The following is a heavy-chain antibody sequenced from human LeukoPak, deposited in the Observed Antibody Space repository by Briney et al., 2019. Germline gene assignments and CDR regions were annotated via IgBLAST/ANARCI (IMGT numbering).Heavy chain of an antibody. CDR2: VKKDGST. Sequence: GGSLRLSCVVSGFTSGFTFSSRWMHWVRQAPGKGLVWVALVKKDGSTNYADSVKGRFTVSRDNAENTLYLQMNNLRVEDTALYFCHPLGYTSNWGQGTLVTVSS. CDR1: GFTFSSRW. D-gene: IGHD6-13*01. V-gene: IGHV3-74*01. CDR3: HPLGYTSN. J-gene: IGHJ4*02.